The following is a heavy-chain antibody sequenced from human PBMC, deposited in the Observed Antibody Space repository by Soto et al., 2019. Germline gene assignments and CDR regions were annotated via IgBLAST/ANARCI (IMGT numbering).Heavy chain of an antibody. D-gene: IGHD3-10*01. CDR3: ARRGLYGSGSYYLDY. CDR1: GGSISSYY. Sequence: SETLSLTCTVSGGSISSYYWSWIRQPPGKGLEWIGYIYYSGSTNYNPSLKSRVTISVDTSKNQFSLKLSSVTAADTAVYYCARRGLYGSGSYYLDYWGQGTLVTVSS. V-gene: IGHV4-59*01. CDR2: IYYSGST. J-gene: IGHJ4*02.